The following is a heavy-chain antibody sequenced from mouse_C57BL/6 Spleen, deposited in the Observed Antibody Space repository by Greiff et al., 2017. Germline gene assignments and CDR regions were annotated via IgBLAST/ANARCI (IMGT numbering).Heavy chain of an antibody. Sequence: VQLKQSGGGLVQPKGSLKLSCAASGFSFNTYAMNWVRQAPGTGLEWVARIRSKSNNYATYYADSVKNRFTISRDDSESMLYLQMNNLKTEDTAMYYCVKDDYDWFAYWGQGTLVTVSA. CDR1: GFSFNTYA. V-gene: IGHV10-1*01. CDR3: VKDDYDWFAY. CDR2: IRSKSNNYAT. D-gene: IGHD2-4*01. J-gene: IGHJ3*01.